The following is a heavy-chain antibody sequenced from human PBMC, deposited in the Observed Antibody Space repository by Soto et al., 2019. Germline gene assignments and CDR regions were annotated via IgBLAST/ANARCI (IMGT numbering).Heavy chain of an antibody. D-gene: IGHD2-21*02. J-gene: IGHJ4*02. V-gene: IGHV3-15*01. Sequence: ESGGGLVKPGGSLTLSCAASGFTFTNAWMSWVRQAPGKGLEWVGRIKSKTDGETTDFAAPVKGRFTISRDDSKNTVYLEMNSLQIEDTAVYYCTLHIVVVTSIHNYFNHWGQGTLVTVSS. CDR1: GFTFTNAW. CDR2: IKSKTDGETT. CDR3: TLHIVVVTSIHNYFNH.